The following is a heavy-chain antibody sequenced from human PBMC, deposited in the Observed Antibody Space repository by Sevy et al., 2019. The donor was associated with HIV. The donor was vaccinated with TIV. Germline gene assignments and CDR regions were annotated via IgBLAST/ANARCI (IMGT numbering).Heavy chain of an antibody. CDR1: GGSMNIYY. Sequence: SETLSLTCSVSGGSMNIYYWSWIRQPPGKRLEWIGFTDYSGTTNYNPSLKSRVTISIDTSKNQFSLKLSSVTAADTAVYYCGRVGFNWNDVDYWGQGILVTVSS. J-gene: IGHJ4*02. CDR3: GRVGFNWNDVDY. CDR2: TDYSGTT. D-gene: IGHD1-20*01. V-gene: IGHV4-59*01.